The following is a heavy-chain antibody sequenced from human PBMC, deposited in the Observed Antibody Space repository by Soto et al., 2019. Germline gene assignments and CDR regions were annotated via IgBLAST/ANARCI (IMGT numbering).Heavy chain of an antibody. V-gene: IGHV4-39*01. CDR1: GGSISSSSYS. CDR3: ANLRYKPYYYYYYMDV. CDR2: IYYSGST. J-gene: IGHJ6*03. D-gene: IGHD1-1*01. Sequence: SETLSLTCTVSGGSISSSSYSWGWIRQPPGKGLEWIGSIYYSGSTYYNPSLKSRVTISVDTSKNQFSLKLSSVTAADTAVYYCANLRYKPYYYYYYMDVWGKGTTVTVSS.